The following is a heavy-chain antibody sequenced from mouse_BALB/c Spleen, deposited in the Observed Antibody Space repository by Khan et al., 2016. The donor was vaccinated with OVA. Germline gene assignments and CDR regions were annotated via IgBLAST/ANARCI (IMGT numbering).Heavy chain of an antibody. CDR3: ARAGYGGFAF. CDR1: GYTFTDFL. V-gene: IGHV1-81*01. D-gene: IGHD3-2*02. CDR2: IYPGSGYT. Sequence: QLQLQQSGPELVKPGASVKMSCKASGYTFTDFLISWGKQRKGQGLEWIGEIYPGSGYTYYNEKFKGKATLTSDKSSNTAYMQLSNLTSEDSAVYFCARAGYGGFAFWGQGTLVTVSA. J-gene: IGHJ3*01.